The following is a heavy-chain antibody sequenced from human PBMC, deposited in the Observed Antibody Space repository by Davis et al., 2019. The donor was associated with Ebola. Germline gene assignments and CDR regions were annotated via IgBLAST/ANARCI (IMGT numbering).Heavy chain of an antibody. V-gene: IGHV5-51*01. CDR1: GYSFTTSW. D-gene: IGHD1-1*01. Sequence: GESLKISCKVSGYSFTTSWIGWVRQMPGKGLEWMGIIYPRDSDTRYSPSFRGQVTISADKSISTAYLQWSSLRASDTAMYYCASAGTTGTTLLYWGQGTLVTVS. CDR3: ASAGTTGTTLLY. CDR2: IYPRDSDT. J-gene: IGHJ4*02.